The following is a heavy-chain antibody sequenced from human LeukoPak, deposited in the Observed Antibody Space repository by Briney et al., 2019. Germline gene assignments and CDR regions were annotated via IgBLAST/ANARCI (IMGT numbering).Heavy chain of an antibody. J-gene: IGHJ4*02. D-gene: IGHD2-15*01. CDR2: INHSGST. CDR1: GGSFSGYY. CDR3: ARGGCLRSGGSCYRYYFDY. V-gene: IGHV4-34*01. Sequence: LSETLSLTCAVYGGSFSGYYWSWIRQPPGKGLEWIGEINHSGSTNYNPSLKSRVTISVGTSKNQFSLKLSSVTAADTAVYYCARGGCLRSGGSCYRYYFDYWGQGTLVTVSS.